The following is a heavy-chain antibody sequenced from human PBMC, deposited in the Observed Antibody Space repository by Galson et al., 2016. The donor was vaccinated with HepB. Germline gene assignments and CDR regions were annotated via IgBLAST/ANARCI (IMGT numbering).Heavy chain of an antibody. V-gene: IGHV3-23*01. J-gene: IGHJ6*02. CDR2: ISGFGGNT. D-gene: IGHD4-17*01. Sequence: SLRLSCAASGFSFSSYAMTWVRQAPEKGLERVSGISGFGGNTYYADSVKGRFTISRDNSKNTLFLQMNSLRAEDTALYYCAKDILLALHGDYYYYYGLDVWGQGTTVTVSS. CDR3: AKDILLALHGDYYYYYGLDV. CDR1: GFSFSSYA.